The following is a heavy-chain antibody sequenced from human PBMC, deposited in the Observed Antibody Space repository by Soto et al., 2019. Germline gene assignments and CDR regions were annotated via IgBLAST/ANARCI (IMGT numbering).Heavy chain of an antibody. Sequence: QVQLVQSGAEVKKPGSSVKVSCKASGGTFSSYAISWVRQAPGQGLEWMGGIIPIFGTANYAQKFQGRVKITADQSTSTAYMEVSSLRSGDTAVDYCGGGARARYLVGRGDDAFDIWGQGTMVTVSS. CDR1: GGTFSSYA. CDR3: GGGARARYLVGRGDDAFDI. V-gene: IGHV1-69*01. CDR2: IIPIFGTA. D-gene: IGHD3-16*01. J-gene: IGHJ3*02.